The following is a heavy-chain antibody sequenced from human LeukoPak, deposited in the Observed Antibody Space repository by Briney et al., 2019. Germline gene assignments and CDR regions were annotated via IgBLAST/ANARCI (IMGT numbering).Heavy chain of an antibody. J-gene: IGHJ3*02. D-gene: IGHD2-2*02. Sequence: ASVRASCKVSGYTLTELSMHWVRQAPGKGLEWMGGFDPEDGETIYAQKFQGRVTMTEDTSTDTAYMELSSLRSEDTAVYYCATGYQLLYRFGAFDIWGQGTMVTVSS. CDR1: GYTLTELS. V-gene: IGHV1-24*01. CDR3: ATGYQLLYRFGAFDI. CDR2: FDPEDGET.